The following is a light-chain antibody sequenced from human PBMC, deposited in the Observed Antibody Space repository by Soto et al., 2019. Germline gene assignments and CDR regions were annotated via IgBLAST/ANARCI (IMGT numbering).Light chain of an antibody. V-gene: IGKV1-33*01. Sequence: DFQMTQSPSSLSASVGDRVTITCQASQDISNYLNWYQQKPGKAPKLLIYDASNLEAGVPSRFSGSGSGTDFTFTISSLQPEDIATYYCQQYDNLPPLTFGGGTKVDIK. CDR1: QDISNY. J-gene: IGKJ4*01. CDR2: DAS. CDR3: QQYDNLPPLT.